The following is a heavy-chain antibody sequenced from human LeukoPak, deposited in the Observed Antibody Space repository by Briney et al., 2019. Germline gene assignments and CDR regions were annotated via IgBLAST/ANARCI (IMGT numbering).Heavy chain of an antibody. D-gene: IGHD3-9*01. Sequence: GGSLRLSCAASGFTFSSYAMSWVRQAPGKGLEWVSAISGSGGSTYYADSVKGRFTISRDNSKNTLYLQMNSLRAEDTAVYYCAKARIGKNLRYFDWLLSKVFDYWGQGTLVTVSS. CDR1: GFTFSSYA. V-gene: IGHV3-23*01. J-gene: IGHJ4*02. CDR3: AKARIGKNLRYFDWLLSKVFDY. CDR2: ISGSGGST.